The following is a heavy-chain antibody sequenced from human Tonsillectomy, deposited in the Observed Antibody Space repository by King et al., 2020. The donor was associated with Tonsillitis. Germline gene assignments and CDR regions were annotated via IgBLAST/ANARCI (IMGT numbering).Heavy chain of an antibody. CDR1: GYTFTSYY. J-gene: IGHJ6*02. Sequence: VQLVESGAEVKKPGASVKVSCKASGYTFTSYYMHWVRQAPGQGLEWMGIINPSGGSTSYAQKFQGRVTMTRDTSTSTVYMELSSLRSEDTAVYYCARKEQGTVMDLYGMDVWGQGTTVTVSS. D-gene: IGHD5-18*01. CDR3: ARKEQGTVMDLYGMDV. V-gene: IGHV1-46*01. CDR2: INPSGGST.